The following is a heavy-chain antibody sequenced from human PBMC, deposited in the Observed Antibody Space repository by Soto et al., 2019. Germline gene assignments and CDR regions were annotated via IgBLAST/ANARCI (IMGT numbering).Heavy chain of an antibody. CDR2: LTTGGDAT. V-gene: IGHV3-23*01. Sequence: PGGSLRLSCAASGFTFIDYAMTWVRQAPGKGLEWVSALTTGGDATYYAASVKGRFTISRDNSKNTLYLQMNSLRAEDTAVYYCARDIVVVAASVENAFDIWGQGTMVTVS. CDR1: GFTFIDYA. CDR3: ARDIVVVAASVENAFDI. J-gene: IGHJ3*02. D-gene: IGHD2-15*01.